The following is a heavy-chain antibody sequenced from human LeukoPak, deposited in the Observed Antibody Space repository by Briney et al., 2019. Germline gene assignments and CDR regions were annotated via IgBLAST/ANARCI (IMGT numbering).Heavy chain of an antibody. CDR3: ARGGGYCSGGSCYPNWFDP. D-gene: IGHD2-15*01. V-gene: IGHV1-46*01. CDR2: INPSGGST. CDR1: GYTFTSYY. J-gene: IGHJ5*02. Sequence: ASVKVSCKASGYTFTSYYMHWVRQAPGQGLEWMGIINPSGGSTSYTQKFQGRVTMTRDTSTSTVYMELSSLRSEDTAVYYCARGGGYCSGGSCYPNWFDPWGQGTLVTVSS.